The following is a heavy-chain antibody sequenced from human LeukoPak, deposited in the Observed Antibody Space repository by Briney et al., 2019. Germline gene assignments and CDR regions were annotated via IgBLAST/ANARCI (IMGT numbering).Heavy chain of an antibody. Sequence: ASVKVSCKASGYTFTSYGISWVRQAPGQGLEWMGWISAYNGNTNYAQKLQGRVTMTTDTSTSTAYMELRSLRSDDTAVYYCARGYGEQGLVRIYYYYYGMDVWGQGTTVTVSS. J-gene: IGHJ6*02. V-gene: IGHV1-18*01. CDR1: GYTFTSYG. CDR3: ARGYGEQGLVRIYYYYYGMDV. CDR2: ISAYNGNT. D-gene: IGHD6-19*01.